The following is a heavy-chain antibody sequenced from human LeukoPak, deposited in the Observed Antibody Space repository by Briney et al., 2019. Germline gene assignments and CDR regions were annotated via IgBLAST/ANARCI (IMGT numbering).Heavy chain of an antibody. CDR3: ASADTIFGVVIGSGAFDI. D-gene: IGHD3-3*01. CDR1: GYTFTGYY. J-gene: IGHJ3*02. Sequence: ASVKVSCEASGYTFTGYYMHWVRQAPGQGLEWMGRINPNSGGTNYAQKFQGRVTMTRDTSISTAYMELSRLRSDDTAVYYCASADTIFGVVIGSGAFDIWGQGTMVTVSS. CDR2: INPNSGGT. V-gene: IGHV1-2*06.